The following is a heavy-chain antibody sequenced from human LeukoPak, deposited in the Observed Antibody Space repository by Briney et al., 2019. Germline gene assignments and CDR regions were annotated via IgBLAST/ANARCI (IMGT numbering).Heavy chain of an antibody. CDR3: AKDGGSYSADY. V-gene: IGHV4-4*02. D-gene: IGHD3-10*01. J-gene: IGHJ4*02. Sequence: SETLSLTCAVSGGSISSNNWWGWVRQPPGKGLEWIGEIYHSGSPNYNPSLKSRVTISVDKSRNHFSLNLSSVTAADTAVYYCAKDGGSYSADYWGQGTLVTVSS. CDR1: GGSISSNNW. CDR2: IYHSGSP.